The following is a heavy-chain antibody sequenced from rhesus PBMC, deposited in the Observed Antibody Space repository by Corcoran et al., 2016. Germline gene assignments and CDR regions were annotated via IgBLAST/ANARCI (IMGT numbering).Heavy chain of an antibody. CDR2: ISGSGGST. CDR1: GCSLTSNY. V-gene: IGHV4-173*01. J-gene: IGHJ4*01. CDR3: ARDVDDYGSSPVFDY. D-gene: IGHD4-29*01. Sequence: QLQLQESGPGLVKPSETLSLTCAVSGCSLTSNYWSWIRQPPGTGREWIGRISGSGGSTDYNPSLKSRVTISTDTSKNQFSLKLSSVTAADTAVYYCARDVDDYGSSPVFDYWGQGVLVTVSS.